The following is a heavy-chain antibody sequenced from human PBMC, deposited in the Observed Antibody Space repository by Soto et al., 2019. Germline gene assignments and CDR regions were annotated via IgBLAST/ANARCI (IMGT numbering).Heavy chain of an antibody. Sequence: SETLSLTCAVSSCSISSYYWSWIRQPPGKGLEWIGYIYYSGSTNYNPSLKSRVTISVDTSKNQFSLRLSSVTAADTAVYYCARSAFAGYCTNGVCSRDYYYYYYMDVWGKGTTVTVSS. CDR3: ARSAFAGYCTNGVCSRDYYYYYYMDV. V-gene: IGHV4-59*08. J-gene: IGHJ6*03. D-gene: IGHD2-8*01. CDR1: SCSISSYY. CDR2: IYYSGST.